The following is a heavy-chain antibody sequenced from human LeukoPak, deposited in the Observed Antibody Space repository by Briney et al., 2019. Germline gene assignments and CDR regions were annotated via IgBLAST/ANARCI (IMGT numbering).Heavy chain of an antibody. CDR1: GGSINSNSYF. CDR3: ARSRIAAAGTEYFHH. Sequence: SETLSLTCTVSGGSINSNSYFSGWIRQTPGKGLEWIGNIYNTGTTSYNPSLKPRITISVDTSKVHFYLSLRSVTAADTAVYFCARSRIAAAGTEYFHHWGRGTLVSVSS. D-gene: IGHD6-13*01. J-gene: IGHJ1*01. V-gene: IGHV4-39*02. CDR2: IYNTGTT.